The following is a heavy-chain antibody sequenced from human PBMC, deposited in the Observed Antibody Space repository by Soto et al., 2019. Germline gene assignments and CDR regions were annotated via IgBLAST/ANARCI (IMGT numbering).Heavy chain of an antibody. Sequence: GGSLRLSCAASGFTFSSYAMHWVRQAPGKGLEWVAVISYDGSNKYYADSVKGRFTISRDNSKNTLYLQMNSLRAEDTAVYYCPYSSSSDDAFDIWGQGTMVTVSS. CDR2: ISYDGSNK. CDR1: GFTFSSYA. D-gene: IGHD6-6*01. J-gene: IGHJ3*02. CDR3: PYSSSSDDAFDI. V-gene: IGHV3-30-3*01.